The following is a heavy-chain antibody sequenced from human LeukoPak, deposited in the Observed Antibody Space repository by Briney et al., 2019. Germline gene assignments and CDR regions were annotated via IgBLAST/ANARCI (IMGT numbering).Heavy chain of an antibody. D-gene: IGHD1-14*01. CDR1: GYTFIGYY. CDR2: INPNSGGT. V-gene: IGHV1-2*02. J-gene: IGHJ4*02. Sequence: ASVKVSCKASGYTFIGYYMHWVRQAPGQGLEWMGWINPNSGGTKYEQKFQGRVTMTRDTSISTAFMEVSSLRSDDTAVYYCARGWPPDILEAATGDQWGQGTLVTVSS. CDR3: ARGWPPDILEAATGDQ.